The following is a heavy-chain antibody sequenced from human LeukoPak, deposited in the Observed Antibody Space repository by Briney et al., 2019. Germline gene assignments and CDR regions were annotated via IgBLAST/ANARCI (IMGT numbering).Heavy chain of an antibody. CDR1: GFTFSDYY. D-gene: IGHD2-2*02. Sequence: PGGSLRLSCAASGFTFSDYYMSWIRQAPGKGLEWVSSISSSSSYIYYADSMKGRFTISRDNAKNSLYLQMNSLRAEDTAVYFCARGIYTSSPRNPKNFFDYWGQGTLVTVS. V-gene: IGHV3-11*06. J-gene: IGHJ4*02. CDR2: ISSSSSYI. CDR3: ARGIYTSSPRNPKNFFDY.